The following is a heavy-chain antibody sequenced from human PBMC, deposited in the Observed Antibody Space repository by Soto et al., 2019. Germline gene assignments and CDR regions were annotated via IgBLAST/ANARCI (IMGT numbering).Heavy chain of an antibody. CDR3: ARDRPGITGDLDY. J-gene: IGHJ4*02. D-gene: IGHD3-10*01. Sequence: GGSLRLSCAASGFTFSRYWMQWVLQAPGKGLVWVSRINSDGSSTSYADSVKGRFTISRDNAKNTLYLQMNSLRAEDTAVYYCARDRPGITGDLDYWGQGTLVTVS. CDR2: INSDGSST. CDR1: GFTFSRYW. V-gene: IGHV3-74*01.